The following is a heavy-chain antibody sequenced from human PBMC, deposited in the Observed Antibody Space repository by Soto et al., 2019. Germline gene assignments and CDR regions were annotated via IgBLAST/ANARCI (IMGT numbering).Heavy chain of an antibody. CDR2: INHSGGT. CDR3: ARGRYSYGASFDS. CDR1: GGSFSGYY. J-gene: IGHJ4*02. Sequence: SETLSLTCVVHGGSFSGYYWNWIRQPPGKGLEWIGEINHSGGTNYSPSLKSRVTTSVDPSKNQFSLRLSSVTAADTAVYYCARGRYSYGASFDSWDQGALVTVSS. D-gene: IGHD5-18*01. V-gene: IGHV4-34*01.